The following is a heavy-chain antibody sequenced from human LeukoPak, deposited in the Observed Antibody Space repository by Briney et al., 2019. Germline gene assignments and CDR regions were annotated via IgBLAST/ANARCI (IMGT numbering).Heavy chain of an antibody. CDR2: ISWNSGSI. J-gene: IGHJ4*02. V-gene: IGHV3-9*01. CDR1: GFTFDDYA. D-gene: IGHD5-24*01. CDR3: AKDISGGATGVDY. Sequence: GGSLRLSCAASGFTFDDYAMHWVRQAPGEGLEWVSGISWNSGSIGYADSVRGRFTISRDNAKNSLYLQMNSLRAEDTALYYCAKDISGGATGVDYWGQGTLVTVSS.